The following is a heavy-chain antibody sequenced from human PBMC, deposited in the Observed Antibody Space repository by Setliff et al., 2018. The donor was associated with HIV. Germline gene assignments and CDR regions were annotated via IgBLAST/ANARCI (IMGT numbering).Heavy chain of an antibody. V-gene: IGHV4-31*03. CDR3: AGSFHNYYIDV. CDR1: GDSINSGSYY. Sequence: SETLSLTCTVSGDSINSGSYYWSWIRQHPGKGLEWIGYIYYSGTTYYNPSLKSRVTISVDTSKNQLSVKMNSVTAADTAVYYCAGSFHNYYIDVWDKGTTVTVSS. J-gene: IGHJ6*03. CDR2: IYYSGTT.